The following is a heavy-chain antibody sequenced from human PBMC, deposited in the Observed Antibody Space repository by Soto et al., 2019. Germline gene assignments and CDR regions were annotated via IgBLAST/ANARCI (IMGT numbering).Heavy chain of an antibody. CDR1: GGSVGSGGYS. J-gene: IGHJ4*02. V-gene: IGHV4-30-2*01. D-gene: IGHD4-17*01. CDR3: ARGMTTVTTFDY. CDR2: IYHSGST. Sequence: QLQLQESGSGLVKPSQTLSLTCAVSGGSVGSGGYSCNWIRQPPGKGLEWIGYIYHSGSTYYNPSLKSRVTISVDRSKNQFSLKLSSVTAADTAVYYCARGMTTVTTFDYWGQGTLVTVSS.